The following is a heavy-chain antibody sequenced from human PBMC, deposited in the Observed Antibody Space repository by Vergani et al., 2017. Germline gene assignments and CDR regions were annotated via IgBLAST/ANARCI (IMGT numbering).Heavy chain of an antibody. CDR1: GFTFDDYA. Sequence: EVQLVESGGGVVQPGGSLRLSCAASGFTFDDYAMHWVRQAPGKGLEWVSLISGDGGSTYYADSVKGRFTISRDNSKNSLYLQMNSLRAEDTAVYYCASGTEMAPDDYWGQGTLVTVSS. CDR3: ASGTEMAPDDY. D-gene: IGHD5-24*01. CDR2: ISGDGGST. J-gene: IGHJ4*02. V-gene: IGHV3-43*02.